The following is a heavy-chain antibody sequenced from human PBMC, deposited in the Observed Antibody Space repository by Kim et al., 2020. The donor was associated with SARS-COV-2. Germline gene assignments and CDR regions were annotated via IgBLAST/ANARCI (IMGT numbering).Heavy chain of an antibody. Sequence: SETLSLTCTVSGGSISSSSYYWGWIRQPPGKGLEWIGSIYYSGSTYYNPSLKSRVTISVDTSKNQFSLKLSSVTAADTAVYYWARHPTGLTFGGVIVIWMENAFYIWGQGTMFTVSS. CDR1: GGSISSSSYY. D-gene: IGHD3-16*02. CDR3: ARHPTGLTFGGVIVIWMENAFYI. J-gene: IGHJ3*02. CDR2: IYYSGST. V-gene: IGHV4-39*01.